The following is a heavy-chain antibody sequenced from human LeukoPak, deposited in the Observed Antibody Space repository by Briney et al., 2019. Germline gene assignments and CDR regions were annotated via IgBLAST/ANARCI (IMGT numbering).Heavy chain of an antibody. CDR1: GYTFTSYD. V-gene: IGHV1-8*02. D-gene: IGHD6-6*01. CDR2: MNPNSGNT. CDR3: ARGLGAVGSSSS. Sequence: ASVKVSCKASGYTFTSYDIHWVRQAPGQGLEWMGWMNPNSGNTGYAQKLQGRVTMTRNTSISTAYMELSSLRSEDTAVYYCARGLGAVGSSSSWGQGTLVTVSS. J-gene: IGHJ4*02.